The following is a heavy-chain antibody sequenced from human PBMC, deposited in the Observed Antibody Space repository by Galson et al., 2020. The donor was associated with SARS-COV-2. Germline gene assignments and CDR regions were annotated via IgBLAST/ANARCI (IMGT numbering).Heavy chain of an antibody. CDR2: ISSSGSTI. CDR3: AREDFDWLLSRAFDI. Sequence: TGGSLRLSCAASGFTFSDYYMSWIRQAPGKGLEWVSYISSSGSTIYYADSVKGRFTISRDNAKNSLYLQMNSLRAEDMAVYYCAREDFDWLLSRAFDIWGQGTMVTVSS. J-gene: IGHJ3*02. D-gene: IGHD3-9*01. V-gene: IGHV3-11*01. CDR1: GFTFSDYY.